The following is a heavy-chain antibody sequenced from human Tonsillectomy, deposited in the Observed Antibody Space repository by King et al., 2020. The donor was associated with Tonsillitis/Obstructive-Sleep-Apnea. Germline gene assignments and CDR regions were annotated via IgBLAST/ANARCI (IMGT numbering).Heavy chain of an antibody. V-gene: IGHV3-30-3*01. CDR2: ISYDGSNK. Sequence: VQLVESGGGVVQPGRSLRLSCKASGFTFSSYAMHWVRQAPGKGLEWVAIISYDGSNKYYGDSVRGRFTISRDNSQNTVDLQMNSLRAEDTAVYFCARDGGTYYGDDYWGQGTLVTVSS. CDR3: ARDGGTYYGDDY. J-gene: IGHJ4*02. D-gene: IGHD1-26*01. CDR1: GFTFSSYA.